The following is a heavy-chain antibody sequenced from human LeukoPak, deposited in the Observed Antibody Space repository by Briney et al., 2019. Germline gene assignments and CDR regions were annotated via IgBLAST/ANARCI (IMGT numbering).Heavy chain of an antibody. J-gene: IGHJ5*02. V-gene: IGHV1-2*02. CDR2: INPNSGGT. CDR3: ARDRSGYLAAWFDP. D-gene: IGHD3-3*01. CDR1: GYTFTDYY. Sequence: ASVKVSCKASGYTFTDYYMHWVRQAPGQGLEWMGWINPNSGGTNYAQKFQGRVTMTRDTSISTAYMELSRLRSDDTAVYYCARDRSGYLAAWFDPWGQGTLVTVSS.